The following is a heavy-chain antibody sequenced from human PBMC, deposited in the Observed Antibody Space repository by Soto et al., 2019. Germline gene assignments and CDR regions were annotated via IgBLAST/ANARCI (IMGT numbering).Heavy chain of an antibody. CDR1: EFTLSSYW. CDR3: ARDRVHGSGSLD. V-gene: IGHV3-74*01. CDR2: IIGDGSGA. Sequence: EVQLVESGGGSVQPGESLRLSCAASEFTLSSYWMHWVRQAPGKGLVWVSRIIGDGSGANYADSVKGRFIISRDNAKNTLYLQINSLRAEDTAVYYCARDRVHGSGSLD. J-gene: IGHJ4*01. D-gene: IGHD3-10*01.